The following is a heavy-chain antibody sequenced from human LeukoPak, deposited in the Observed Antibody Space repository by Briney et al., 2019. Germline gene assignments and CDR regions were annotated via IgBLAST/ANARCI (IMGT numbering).Heavy chain of an antibody. Sequence: GGSLRLSCATSGFTFSSYWMSWVRQAPGKGLEWVANIKQDGSENYYVDSVKGRFTISRDNAKNSLYLQMNSLRAEDTAVYYCARDRYGDPLFDYWGQGTLVTVSS. V-gene: IGHV3-7*03. CDR3: ARDRYGDPLFDY. CDR2: IKQDGSEN. CDR1: GFTFSSYW. J-gene: IGHJ4*02. D-gene: IGHD4-17*01.